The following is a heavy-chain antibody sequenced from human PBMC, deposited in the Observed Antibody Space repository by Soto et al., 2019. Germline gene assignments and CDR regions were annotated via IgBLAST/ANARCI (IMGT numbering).Heavy chain of an antibody. CDR2: ISAYNGNT. CDR1: GYTFTSYG. CDR3: ARVRAAAHYYYYGMDA. D-gene: IGHD2-2*01. J-gene: IGHJ6*02. V-gene: IGHV1-18*01. Sequence: EASVKVSCKASGYTFTSYGISWVRQAPGQGLEWMGWISAYNGNTNYAQKLQGRVTMTTDTSTSTAYMELRSLRSDDTAVYYCARVRAAAHYYYYGMDAWGQGTTVTVSS.